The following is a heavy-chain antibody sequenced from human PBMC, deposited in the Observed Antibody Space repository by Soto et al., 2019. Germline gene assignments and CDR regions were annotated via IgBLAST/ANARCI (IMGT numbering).Heavy chain of an antibody. V-gene: IGHV1-69*12. CDR2: IVPMFGTA. D-gene: IGHD3-3*01. J-gene: IGHJ5*02. Sequence: QVQLVQSGAEVKKPGSSVNVSCKTSGGTFGNSAVTWVRQAPGQGLEWLGGIVPMFGTANYAQKFQGRVTITADESTITAYMELNSLKTDDTAVYYRARDGDPQSAFWSGPLGGGRFDPWGQGTLVTVSS. CDR3: ARDGDPQSAFWSGPLGGGRFDP. CDR1: GGTFGNSA.